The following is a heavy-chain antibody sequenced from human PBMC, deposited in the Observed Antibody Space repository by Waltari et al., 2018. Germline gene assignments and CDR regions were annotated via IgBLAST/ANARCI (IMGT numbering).Heavy chain of an antibody. V-gene: IGHV7-4-1*02. D-gene: IGHD6-13*01. CDR3: ARTKVLTLEKYSSSWFNYYGMDV. Sequence: QVQLVQSGSELKKPGASVKVSCKASGYTFTSYAMNWVRQAPGQGLEWMGWINTNTGNPTYAQGFTGRFVFSLDTSVSTAYLQISSLKAEDTAVYYCARTKVLTLEKYSSSWFNYYGMDVWGQGTTVTVSS. CDR1: GYTFTSYA. CDR2: INTNTGNP. J-gene: IGHJ6*02.